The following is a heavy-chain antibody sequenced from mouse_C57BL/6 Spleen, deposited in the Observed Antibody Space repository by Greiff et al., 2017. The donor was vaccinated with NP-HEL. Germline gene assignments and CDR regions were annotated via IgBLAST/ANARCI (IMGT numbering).Heavy chain of an antibody. CDR1: GFNIKNTY. CDR2: IDPANGNT. Sequence: EVKLQESVAELVRPGASVKLSCTASGFNIKNTYMHWVKQRPEQGLEWIGRIDPANGNTKYAPKFQGKATITADTSSNTAYLQLSSLTSEDTAIYYCARCHYYGSSSYAMDYWGQGTSVTVSS. V-gene: IGHV14-3*01. D-gene: IGHD1-1*01. J-gene: IGHJ4*01. CDR3: ARCHYYGSSSYAMDY.